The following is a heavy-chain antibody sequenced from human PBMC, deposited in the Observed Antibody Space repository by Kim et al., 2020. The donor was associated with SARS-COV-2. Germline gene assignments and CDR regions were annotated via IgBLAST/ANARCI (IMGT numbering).Heavy chain of an antibody. Sequence: SVKVSCKTSGGTFTSYAISWVRQAPGQGLEWMGGIIPMYDIVNYAQKFQGRVTISADESTYTAYMELSSLRSEDRAVYYCAASDSGYCNTASCYGPFDYWGRGTLVTVSS. CDR1: GGTFTSYA. V-gene: IGHV1-69*13. D-gene: IGHD2-2*01. CDR2: IIPMYDIV. J-gene: IGHJ4*02. CDR3: AASDSGYCNTASCYGPFDY.